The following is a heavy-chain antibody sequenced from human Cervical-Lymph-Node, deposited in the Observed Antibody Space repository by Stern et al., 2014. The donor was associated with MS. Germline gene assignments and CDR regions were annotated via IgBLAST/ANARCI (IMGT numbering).Heavy chain of an antibody. V-gene: IGHV4-59*01. J-gene: IGHJ6*02. D-gene: IGHD1-1*01. CDR1: GGSISSYY. CDR2: SDFSGST. Sequence: QVQLQESGPGLVKPSETLSLTCIVSGGSISSYYWSWIRQPPGKGLEWIGHSDFSGSTDYNPSLQSRVTMSADIAKNQISLRLSSVTAADTAVYYCARAPYDFTNWYGMDVWGQGTTVTVSS. CDR3: ARAPYDFTNWYGMDV.